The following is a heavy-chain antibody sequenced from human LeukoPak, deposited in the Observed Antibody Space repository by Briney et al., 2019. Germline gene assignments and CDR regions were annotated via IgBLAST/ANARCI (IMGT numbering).Heavy chain of an antibody. CDR1: GFTFDDYA. CDR3: AKDRASGYWYFDL. J-gene: IGHJ2*01. V-gene: IGHV3-9*01. CDR2: ISWNSGSV. Sequence: PGRSLRLSCAASGFTFDDYATYWVRQAPGKGLEWVSGISWNSGSVGYADSVKGRFTISRDNAKNSLYLQMNSLRAEDTALYYCAKDRASGYWYFDLWGRGTLVTVSS. D-gene: IGHD2-15*01.